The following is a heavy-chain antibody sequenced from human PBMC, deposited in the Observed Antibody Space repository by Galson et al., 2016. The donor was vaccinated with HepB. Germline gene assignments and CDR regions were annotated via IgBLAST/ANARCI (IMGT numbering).Heavy chain of an antibody. V-gene: IGHV3-64D*06. D-gene: IGHD2-8*01. J-gene: IGHJ4*02. CDR1: GFTFSKYF. Sequence: SLRLSCAASGFTFSKYFMRWVRQAPGKGLEYVSAISSDGSSTYFADSVRGRFNMSRDNSKNTVYLQITSLRADDTAIYYCVKEWSWGQGTLVTVSS. CDR2: ISSDGSST. CDR3: VKEWS.